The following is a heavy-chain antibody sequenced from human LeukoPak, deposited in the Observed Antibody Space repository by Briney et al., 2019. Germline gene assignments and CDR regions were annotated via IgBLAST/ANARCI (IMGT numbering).Heavy chain of an antibody. Sequence: GGSLRLSCAASGFTFSSYDMHWVRQATEKGLEWVSAIGTAGDTYYPGSVKGRFTISRENAKNSLHLQMNSLRAGDTAVYYCARFTTPYGFDYWGQGTLVTVSS. V-gene: IGHV3-13*01. J-gene: IGHJ4*02. CDR3: ARFTTPYGFDY. CDR2: IGTAGDT. CDR1: GFTFSSYD. D-gene: IGHD3-3*01.